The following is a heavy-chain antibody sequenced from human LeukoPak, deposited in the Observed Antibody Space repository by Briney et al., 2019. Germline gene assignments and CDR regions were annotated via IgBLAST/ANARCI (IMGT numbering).Heavy chain of an antibody. J-gene: IGHJ5*02. CDR2: IYPSGST. Sequence: PSETLSLTCTVSGDPINSYYWSWIRQPAGKGLEWIGRIYPSGSTNYNPSLKSRVTMSLDTSKKQFSLKLSSVTAADTAVYYCARDMVASHDTWFDPWGQGTLVTVSS. D-gene: IGHD5-12*01. CDR1: GDPINSYY. V-gene: IGHV4-4*07. CDR3: ARDMVASHDTWFDP.